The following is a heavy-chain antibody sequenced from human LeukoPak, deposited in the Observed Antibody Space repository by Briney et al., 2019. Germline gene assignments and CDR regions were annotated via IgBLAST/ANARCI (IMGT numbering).Heavy chain of an antibody. D-gene: IGHD5-18*01. CDR3: ARAGGYIKPFDY. Sequence: ASVKVSCKVSGYTLTELSMHWVRQAPGKGLEWMGGFDPEDGETIYAQKFQGRVTMTRDMSTSTVYMELSSLRSEDTAVYYCARAGGYIKPFDYWGQGTLVTVSS. J-gene: IGHJ4*02. CDR2: FDPEDGET. CDR1: GYTLTELS. V-gene: IGHV1-24*01.